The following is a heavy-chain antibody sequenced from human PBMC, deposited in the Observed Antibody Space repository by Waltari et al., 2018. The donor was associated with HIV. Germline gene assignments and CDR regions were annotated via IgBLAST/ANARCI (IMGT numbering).Heavy chain of an antibody. Sequence: HVQLQASGPGVVKPSDTLSATCDISGHPVPSDSAWNWIRQSPSRGIGWLGKTYFKSKWYTDYTQSLKSRLTIRVDKPRNQVSLQMAALTPEDTAIYVCAREVMKTASRGQRFPDRIRRRGAFDVWGQGT. D-gene: IGHD3-3*01. CDR2: TYFKSKWYT. V-gene: IGHV6-1*01. CDR3: AREVMKTASRGQRFPDRIRRRGAFDV. CDR1: GHPVPSDSA. J-gene: IGHJ3*01.